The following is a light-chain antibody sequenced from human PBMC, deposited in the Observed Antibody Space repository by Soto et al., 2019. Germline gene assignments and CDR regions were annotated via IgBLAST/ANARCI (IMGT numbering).Light chain of an antibody. J-gene: IGKJ4*02. CDR2: KAS. V-gene: IGKV1-5*03. CDR1: QSLXSR. Sequence: MELTQCASTVSASVGDRVTITCRASQSLXSRLGWYQQEPGEAPKFLXVKASSLESGVPSRLSGSGSATEFTLTISSLHPYYFAHYYLQQYNSDTRTVAGGTKVDIK. CDR3: QQYNSDTRT.